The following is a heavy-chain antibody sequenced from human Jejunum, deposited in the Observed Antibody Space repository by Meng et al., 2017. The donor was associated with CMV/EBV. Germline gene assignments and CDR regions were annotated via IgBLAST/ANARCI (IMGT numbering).Heavy chain of an antibody. CDR3: AKYCDGRRCHSYFDP. Sequence: SGSTFNYYSVTWGRPAPGQGPGWMGVIIPTLERPNYAEKLQGRLTLTADKSTSTAYMELTSLRSDDTAVYYCAKYCDGRRCHSYFDPWGQGTLVTVSS. CDR1: GSTFNYYS. D-gene: IGHD2-15*01. CDR2: IIPTLERP. J-gene: IGHJ5*02. V-gene: IGHV1-69*02.